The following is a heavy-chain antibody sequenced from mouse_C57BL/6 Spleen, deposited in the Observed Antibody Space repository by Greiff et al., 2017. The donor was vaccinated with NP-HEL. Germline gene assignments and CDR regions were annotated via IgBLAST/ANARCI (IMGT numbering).Heavy chain of an antibody. V-gene: IGHV5-12*01. Sequence: EVHLVESGGGLVQPGGSLKLSCAASGFTFSDYYMYWVRQTPEKRLEWVAYISNGGGSTYYPDTVKGRFTISRDNATNTLYLQMSRLKSEDTAMYYCARRSDYGSSPYWYFDVWGTGTTGTVSS. D-gene: IGHD1-1*01. CDR3: ARRSDYGSSPYWYFDV. J-gene: IGHJ1*03. CDR2: ISNGGGST. CDR1: GFTFSDYY.